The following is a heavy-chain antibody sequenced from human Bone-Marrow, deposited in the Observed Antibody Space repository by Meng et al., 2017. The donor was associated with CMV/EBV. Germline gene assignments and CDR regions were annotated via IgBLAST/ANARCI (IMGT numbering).Heavy chain of an antibody. CDR1: GYTFTSYG. CDR3: ARKRSEARLDY. Sequence: ASVKVSCKASGYTFTSYGISWVRQAPGQGLEWMGWISAYNGFTNYAQKIQERVTMTTDTSTSTAYMELRSLRSDDTAVYYCARKRSEARLDYWGQGTLVTVSS. D-gene: IGHD6-6*01. J-gene: IGHJ4*02. V-gene: IGHV1-18*01. CDR2: ISAYNGFT.